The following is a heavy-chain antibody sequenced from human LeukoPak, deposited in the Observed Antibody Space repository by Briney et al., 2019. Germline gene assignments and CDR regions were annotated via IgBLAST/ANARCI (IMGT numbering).Heavy chain of an antibody. J-gene: IGHJ3*02. V-gene: IGHV1-69*05. D-gene: IGHD3-9*01. CDR1: GGTFSSYA. Sequence: ASVKVSCKASGGTFSSYAIVWVRQAPGQGLEWMGGIIPIFGTADYAQKLQGRVTMTTDTSTSTAYMELRSLRSDDTAVYYCARDRGRYFNWLLTYDAFDIWGQGTMVTVSS. CDR2: IIPIFGTA. CDR3: ARDRGRYFNWLLTYDAFDI.